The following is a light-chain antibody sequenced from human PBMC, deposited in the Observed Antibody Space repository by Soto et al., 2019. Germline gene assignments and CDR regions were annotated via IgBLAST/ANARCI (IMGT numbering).Light chain of an antibody. J-gene: IGKJ1*01. V-gene: IGKV1-5*03. CDR1: QTISSW. Sequence: DIQMTQSPSTLSGSVGDRVTITCRASQTISSWLAWYQQKAGKAPKLLIYKASTLESGVPSRFSGSGFGTEFTLTISSLQPDDFATYYCQQYNSYWTFGQGTKVDI. CDR3: QQYNSYWT. CDR2: KAS.